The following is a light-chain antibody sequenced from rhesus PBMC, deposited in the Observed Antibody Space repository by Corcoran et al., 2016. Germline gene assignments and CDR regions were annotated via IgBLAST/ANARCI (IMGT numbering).Light chain of an antibody. V-gene: IGKV1-33*02. Sequence: DIQMSQSPSSLSASVGDKVTITCRASQGISNALAWYQQKPSKAPKLLIYAASSLESGVPSRFSGSRSGTECTLTISSLQPEDFATYYCQQGYSTPRTFGQGTKVEIK. CDR2: AAS. CDR1: QGISNA. CDR3: QQGYSTPRT. J-gene: IGKJ1*01.